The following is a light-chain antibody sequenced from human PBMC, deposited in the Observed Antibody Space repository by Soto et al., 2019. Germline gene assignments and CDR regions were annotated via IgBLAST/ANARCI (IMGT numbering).Light chain of an antibody. J-gene: IGKJ5*01. Sequence: IVLTQSPGTLSLSPGERATLSCRALQSVSSSYLAWCQQKPGQAPRLLIYDASNRATGIPARFSGSGSGTDFTLTISSLEPEDFAVYYCQQRSNWPPITFGQGTRLEI. V-gene: IGKV3D-20*02. CDR3: QQRSNWPPIT. CDR1: QSVSSSY. CDR2: DAS.